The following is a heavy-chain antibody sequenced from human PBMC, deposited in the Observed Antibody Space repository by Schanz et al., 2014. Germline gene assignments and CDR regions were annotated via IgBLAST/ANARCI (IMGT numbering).Heavy chain of an antibody. Sequence: VQLVESGGGVVQPGRSLRLSCAASGFTMITYAMHWVRQPPDKGLEWVAIITYDGSNTYHADSVKGRFTISRDNSKNTLFLQVNSLRAEDTAVYYCAKDHFGHYDSSGCSDCYYYGMDVWGQGTTVTVSS. CDR2: ITYDGSNT. J-gene: IGHJ6*02. CDR1: GFTMITYA. D-gene: IGHD3-22*01. V-gene: IGHV3-30*04. CDR3: AKDHFGHYDSSGCSDCYYYGMDV.